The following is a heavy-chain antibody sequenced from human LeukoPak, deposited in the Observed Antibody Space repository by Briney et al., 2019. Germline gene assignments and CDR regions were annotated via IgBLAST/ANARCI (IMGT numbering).Heavy chain of an antibody. D-gene: IGHD1-26*01. CDR3: ARGFDGSQYYFDY. CDR2: INHSGST. Sequence: MASETLSLTCAVYGGSFSGYYWSWIRQPPGKGLEWIGEINHSGSTNYNPSLKSRVTISVDTSKNQFSLKLSSVTAADTAVYYCARGFDGSQYYFDYWGQGTLVTVSS. V-gene: IGHV4-34*01. CDR1: GGSFSGYY. J-gene: IGHJ4*02.